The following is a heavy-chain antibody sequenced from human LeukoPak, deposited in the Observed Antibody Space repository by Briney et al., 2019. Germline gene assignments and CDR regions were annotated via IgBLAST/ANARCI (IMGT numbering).Heavy chain of an antibody. CDR2: IYYSGST. Sequence: SETLSLTCTVSGGSISSSSYYWGWIRQPPGKGLEWIGSIYYSGSTYYNPSLKSRVTISVDTSKNQFSLKLSSVTAADTAVYYCAKDSSSWWFAFDIWGQGTMVTVSS. CDR1: GGSISSSSYY. J-gene: IGHJ3*02. D-gene: IGHD6-13*01. CDR3: AKDSSSWWFAFDI. V-gene: IGHV4-39*01.